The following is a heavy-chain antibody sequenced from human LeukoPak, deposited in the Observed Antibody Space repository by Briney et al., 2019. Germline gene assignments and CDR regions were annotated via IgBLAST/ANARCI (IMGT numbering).Heavy chain of an antibody. CDR3: ARGPDTVWGPL. J-gene: IGHJ4*02. Sequence: SETLSLTCAVYGGSFSGYYWSWIRQPPGRGLEWIGEINHSGSTNYNPSLKSRVTISVDTSKNQFSLKLSSVTAADTAVYYCARGPDTVWGPLWGQGTLVTVSS. D-gene: IGHD5-18*01. CDR2: INHSGST. V-gene: IGHV4-34*01. CDR1: GGSFSGYY.